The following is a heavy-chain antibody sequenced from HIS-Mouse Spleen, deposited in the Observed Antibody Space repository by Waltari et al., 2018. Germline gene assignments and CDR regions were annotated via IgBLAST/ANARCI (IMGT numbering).Heavy chain of an antibody. Sequence: QVQLQESGPGLVKPSETLSLTCTVSGGSISSYYWSWIRQPPGKGLEWIGYIYYSGSTNYNPSLKSRVPISVDTSKHQFSLKLSSVTAADTAVYYCARDRGYYGSGSHDAFDIWGQGTMVTVSS. D-gene: IGHD3-10*01. CDR1: GGSISSYY. V-gene: IGHV4-59*01. CDR3: ARDRGYYGSGSHDAFDI. CDR2: IYYSGST. J-gene: IGHJ3*02.